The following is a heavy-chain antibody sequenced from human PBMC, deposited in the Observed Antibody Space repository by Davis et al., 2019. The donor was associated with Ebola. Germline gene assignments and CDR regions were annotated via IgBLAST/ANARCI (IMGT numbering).Heavy chain of an antibody. J-gene: IGHJ4*02. CDR2: IWYDGSNK. D-gene: IGHD2-8*02. Sequence: GGSLRLSCAASGFTFSSYGMHWVRQAPGKGLEWVAVIWYDGSNKYYADSVKGRFTISRDNSKNTLYLQMNSLRAEDTAVYYCARPYCTGGVCYAPFDYWGQGTLVTVSS. CDR3: ARPYCTGGVCYAPFDY. CDR1: GFTFSSYG. V-gene: IGHV3-33*01.